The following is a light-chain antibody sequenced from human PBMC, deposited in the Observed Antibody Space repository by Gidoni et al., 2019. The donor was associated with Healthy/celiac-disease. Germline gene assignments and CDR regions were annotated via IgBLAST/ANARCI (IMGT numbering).Light chain of an antibody. V-gene: IGKV3-15*01. CDR1: QSVSSN. Sequence: EIVMTPSPATLSVSPGERATLSCSASQSVSSNLAWYQQKPDQAPRLLIYGASTRATGIPARVSGSGSGTEFTRTISSLQSEDFAVYYCQQYNNWPPLTFGGGTKVEIK. J-gene: IGKJ4*01. CDR2: GAS. CDR3: QQYNNWPPLT.